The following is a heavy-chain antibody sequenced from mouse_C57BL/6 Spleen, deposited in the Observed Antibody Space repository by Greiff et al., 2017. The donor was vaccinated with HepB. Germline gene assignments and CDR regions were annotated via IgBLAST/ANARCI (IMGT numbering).Heavy chain of an antibody. CDR2: ISSGSSTI. CDR1: GFTFSDYG. D-gene: IGHD2-5*01. V-gene: IGHV5-17*01. Sequence: DVMLVESGGGLVKPGGSLKLSCAASGFTFSDYGMHWVRQAPEKGLEWVAYISSGSSTIYYADTVKGRFTISRDNAKNTLFLQMTSLRSEDTAMYYCARGSYYSNYAFDYWGQGTTLTVSS. J-gene: IGHJ2*01. CDR3: ARGSYYSNYAFDY.